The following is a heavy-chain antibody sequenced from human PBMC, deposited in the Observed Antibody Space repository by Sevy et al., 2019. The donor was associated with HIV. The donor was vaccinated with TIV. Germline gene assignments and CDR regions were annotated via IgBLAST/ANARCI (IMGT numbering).Heavy chain of an antibody. CDR1: GFSFTAYF. D-gene: IGHD2-15*01. V-gene: IGHV1-2*02. CDR3: ARDRFIFGSGPPDS. CDR2: INPNSGGT. J-gene: IGHJ4*02. Sequence: ASVKVSCEASGFSFTAYFIHWMRQAPGQGLEWMGWINPNSGGTNYAQKFQGRVTMTSDASISAAYMELTSLTSDDTAVYYCARDRFIFGSGPPDSWGQGTLVTVSS.